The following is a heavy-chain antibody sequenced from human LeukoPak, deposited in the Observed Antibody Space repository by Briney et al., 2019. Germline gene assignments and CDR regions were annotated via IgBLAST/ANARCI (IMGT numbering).Heavy chain of an antibody. Sequence: ASVKVSCKASGYIFIGYYVHWVRQAPGQGLEWMGWVNPKTGDTKYAQNFQGRVTMTRDMSFNTAYMELRRLRSDDTAVYYCARDMDRGQWLVRPYYWGQGTLVTVSS. CDR3: ARDMDRGQWLVRPYY. V-gene: IGHV1-2*02. J-gene: IGHJ4*02. CDR2: VNPKTGDT. D-gene: IGHD6-19*01. CDR1: GYIFIGYY.